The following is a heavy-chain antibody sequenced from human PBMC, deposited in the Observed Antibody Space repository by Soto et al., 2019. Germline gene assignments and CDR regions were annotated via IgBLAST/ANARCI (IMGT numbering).Heavy chain of an antibody. CDR3: ARVTYYYDSSGYYLYYFDY. D-gene: IGHD3-22*01. Sequence: SETLSLTCTVSGGSISSYYWSWIRQPPGKGLEWIGYIYYSGSTNYNPSLKSRVTISVDTSKNQFSLKLSSVTAADTAVYYCARVTYYYDSSGYYLYYFDYWGQGTLVTSPQ. V-gene: IGHV4-59*01. CDR1: GGSISSYY. CDR2: IYYSGST. J-gene: IGHJ4*02.